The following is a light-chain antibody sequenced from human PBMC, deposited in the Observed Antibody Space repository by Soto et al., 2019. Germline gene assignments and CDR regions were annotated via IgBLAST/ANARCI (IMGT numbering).Light chain of an antibody. CDR1: QGISNW. CDR2: AAS. J-gene: IGKJ3*01. Sequence: DIQMTQSPSSVSASVGDRVSITCRASQGISNWLAWYQQNRGRAPKLLIYAASSVPSGVSSRFSGSGSGTDFTLTICSLQPEDFATYYCQQGNSFPFTFGPGTKVDIK. V-gene: IGKV1D-12*01. CDR3: QQGNSFPFT.